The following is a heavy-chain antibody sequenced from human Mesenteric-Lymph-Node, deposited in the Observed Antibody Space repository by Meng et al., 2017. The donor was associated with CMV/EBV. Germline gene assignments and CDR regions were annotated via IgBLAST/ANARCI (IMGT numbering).Heavy chain of an antibody. CDR2: IVVGTGNT. Sequence: SVKVSCKASGFTFTRSAVQWVRQARGQRLESIGWIVVGTGNTIYAPKFQERVTFTRDMSTAYMELSSLSFEDTAVYYCARGNLRRVTTDYWGQGTLVTVSS. D-gene: IGHD4-17*01. CDR3: ARGNLRRVTTDY. CDR1: GFTFTRSA. V-gene: IGHV1-58*01. J-gene: IGHJ4*02.